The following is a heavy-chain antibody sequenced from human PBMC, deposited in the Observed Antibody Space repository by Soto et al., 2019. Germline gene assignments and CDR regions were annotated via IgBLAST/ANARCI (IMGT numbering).Heavy chain of an antibody. J-gene: IGHJ6*02. CDR1: GGSISSGGYY. V-gene: IGHV4-31*03. Sequence: SETLSLTCTVSGGSISSGGYYWSWIRQHPGKGLEWIGYIYYSGSTYYNPSLKSRVTISVDTSKNQFSLKLSSVTAADTAVYYCAGSRITMVRGVIFGMDVWGQGTTVTVSS. D-gene: IGHD3-10*01. CDR2: IYYSGST. CDR3: AGSRITMVRGVIFGMDV.